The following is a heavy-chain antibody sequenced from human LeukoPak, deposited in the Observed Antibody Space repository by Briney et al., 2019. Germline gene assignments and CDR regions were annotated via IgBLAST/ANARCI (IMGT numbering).Heavy chain of an antibody. V-gene: IGHV4-39*01. J-gene: IGHJ4*02. CDR3: ARLRRYSGSYLDF. Sequence: SETLSLTCTVSGGSISSSSSYWGWIRQPPGKGLEWIGSIHYSGSTYHNPSLKSRITISGDTSKNQFSLKLSSVTAADTAVYYCARLRRYSGSYLDFWGQGTLVTVSS. CDR2: IHYSGST. D-gene: IGHD1-26*01. CDR1: GGSISSSSSY.